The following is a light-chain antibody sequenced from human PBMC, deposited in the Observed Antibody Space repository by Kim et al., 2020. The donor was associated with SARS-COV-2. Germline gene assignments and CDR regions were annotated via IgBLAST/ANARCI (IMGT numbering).Light chain of an antibody. CDR2: GAS. Sequence: SVAPEESATLSGSARQSVSSNLAWYQQEPGQAPRLLIYGASTRATGIPARFSGSGSGTEFTLTISSLQSEDFAVYYCQQYNNWWTFGQGTKVDIK. V-gene: IGKV3-15*01. J-gene: IGKJ1*01. CDR3: QQYNNWWT. CDR1: QSVSSN.